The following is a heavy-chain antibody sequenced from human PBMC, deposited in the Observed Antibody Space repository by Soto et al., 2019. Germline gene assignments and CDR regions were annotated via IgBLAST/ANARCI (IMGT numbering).Heavy chain of an antibody. J-gene: IGHJ6*03. CDR1: GFSLTTRGVG. D-gene: IGHD3-10*01. CDR3: AHVPGSGQLLYSYYYYMDV. CDR2: IYWYDDK. Sequence: QITLKESGPTLVKPTQTLTLTCTFSGFSLTTRGVGVGWIRQPPGKALEWLALIYWYDDKRYSPSLKSRLTITKDTSKNQVVLTVTNMDPVDTATYYCAHVPGSGQLLYSYYYYMDVWGKGATVAVS. V-gene: IGHV2-5*01.